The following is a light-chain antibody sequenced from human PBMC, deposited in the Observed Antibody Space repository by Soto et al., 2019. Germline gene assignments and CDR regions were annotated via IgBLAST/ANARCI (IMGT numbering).Light chain of an antibody. J-gene: IGLJ1*01. Sequence: QSALTQPPSASGSPGQSVTISCTGTSSDVGGYNYVSWYQQHPGKAPKLIIYEVTKRPSGVPDRFSGSKSGNTASLTVSGLQAEDEADYYCNSYAGGHYVFGTGTKLTVL. CDR3: NSYAGGHYV. CDR1: SSDVGGYNY. V-gene: IGLV2-8*01. CDR2: EVT.